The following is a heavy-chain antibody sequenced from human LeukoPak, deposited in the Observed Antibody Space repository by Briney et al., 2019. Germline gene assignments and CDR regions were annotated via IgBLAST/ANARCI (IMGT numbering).Heavy chain of an antibody. CDR2: IYTSGST. CDR1: GGSISSYY. V-gene: IGHV4-4*07. Sequence: SETLSLTCTVSGGSISSYYWSWIRQPAGKGLEWIGRIYTSGSTNYNPSLKSRVTMSVDTSKNQFSLKLSSVTAADTAVYYCARGPSPKQDHNYHGMDVWGQGTTVTVSS. D-gene: IGHD1-14*01. J-gene: IGHJ6*02. CDR3: ARGPSPKQDHNYHGMDV.